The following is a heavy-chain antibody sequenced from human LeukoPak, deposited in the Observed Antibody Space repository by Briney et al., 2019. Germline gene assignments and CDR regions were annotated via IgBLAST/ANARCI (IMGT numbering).Heavy chain of an antibody. D-gene: IGHD3-22*01. V-gene: IGHV3-48*03. CDR3: ARRGVVIRVILVGFHKEAFYCDS. Sequence: GGSLRLSCAASGFTFSSYEMNWVRQAPGKGLEWVSYISSSGSTIYYADSVKGRFTISRDNPKNTLYLQMNSLRAEDTAVYFCARRGVVIRVILVGFHKEAFYCDSWGQGALVNVSS. CDR1: GFTFSSYE. CDR2: ISSSGSTI. J-gene: IGHJ4*02.